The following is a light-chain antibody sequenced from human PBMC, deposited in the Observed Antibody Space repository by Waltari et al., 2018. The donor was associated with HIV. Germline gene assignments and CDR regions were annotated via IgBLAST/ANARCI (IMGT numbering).Light chain of an antibody. V-gene: IGKV1-5*03. CDR2: RAS. J-gene: IGKJ3*01. CDR1: QSISNW. CDR3: QQYNSYPFT. Sequence: DIQMTQSPSTLSASVGDRVTITCRASQSISNWLAWYQQKPGKAPKFLIYRASNLESGVPSRFSGSGSGTEFTLTISSLQPDDFATYFCQQYNSYPFTFGPGTKVDIK.